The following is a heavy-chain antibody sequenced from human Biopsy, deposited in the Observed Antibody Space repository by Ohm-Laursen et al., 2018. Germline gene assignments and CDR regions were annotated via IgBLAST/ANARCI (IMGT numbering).Heavy chain of an antibody. CDR3: ARDLEYGSSFYYYYGMDV. Sequence: SLRLSCAASGFIFSRYAMHWVRQAPGKGLEWVAIIWYDGSNKYYADSVKGRSTISRDDSKNTLYLQMNSLRAEDTAVYYCARDLEYGSSFYYYYGMDVWGQGTTVTVSS. D-gene: IGHD6-19*01. V-gene: IGHV3-33*01. CDR2: IWYDGSNK. J-gene: IGHJ6*02. CDR1: GFIFSRYA.